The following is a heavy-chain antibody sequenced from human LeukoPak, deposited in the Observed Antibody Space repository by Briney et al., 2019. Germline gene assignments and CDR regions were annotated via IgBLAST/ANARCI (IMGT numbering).Heavy chain of an antibody. D-gene: IGHD6-19*01. CDR2: MNPNSGNT. J-gene: IGHJ5*02. V-gene: IGHV1-8*03. CDR1: GYTFTNYD. Sequence: ASVKVSCKASGYTFTNYDINWVRQATGQGLEWMGWMNPNSGNTGYAQKFQGRVTITRDTSINTAYMELTSLRSEDTAVYYCARGIDSSNWFDPWGQGTLVTVSS. CDR3: ARGIDSSNWFDP.